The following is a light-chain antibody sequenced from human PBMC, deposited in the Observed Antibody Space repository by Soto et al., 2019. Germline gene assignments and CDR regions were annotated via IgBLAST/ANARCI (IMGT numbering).Light chain of an antibody. J-gene: IGLJ1*01. CDR1: SRDVGAYNY. CDR2: EVN. Sequence: QSALTQPPSASGSPGQSVIVSCTGTSRDVGAYNYVSWYQQYPGKAPTLLIYEVNKRPSGVPDRFSGSKSGNTASLTVSGLQAEDEADYYCASYAGSKSYVFGTGTKLTVL. V-gene: IGLV2-8*01. CDR3: ASYAGSKSYV.